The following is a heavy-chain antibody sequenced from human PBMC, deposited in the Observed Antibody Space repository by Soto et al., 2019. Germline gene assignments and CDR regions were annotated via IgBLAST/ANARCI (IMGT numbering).Heavy chain of an antibody. V-gene: IGHV1-69*13. CDR3: ARGRGYYYYYYGMDV. Sequence: SVKVSCKSSGGTFSSYAISWVRPDPGQGLEWMGGIIPIFGTANYAQKFQGRVTITADESTGTAYMELSSLRSEDTAVYYCARGRGYYYYYYGMDVWGQGTTVTVS. CDR2: IIPIFGTA. CDR1: GGTFSSYA. D-gene: IGHD3-10*01. J-gene: IGHJ6*02.